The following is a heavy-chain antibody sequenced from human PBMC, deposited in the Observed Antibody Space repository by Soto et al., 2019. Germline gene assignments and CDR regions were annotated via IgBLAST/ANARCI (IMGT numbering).Heavy chain of an antibody. V-gene: IGHV3-73*01. CDR3: TRMITMARESYFDY. D-gene: IGHD3-10*01. J-gene: IGHJ4*02. CDR1: GFTFSGSA. Sequence: PGGSLRLSCAASGFTFSGSAMHWVRQASGKGLEWVSRVRSKANDYATAYAASVKGRFTISRDDSKNTAYLQMNSLKTEDTAVYFCTRMITMARESYFDYLGQGALVTVSS. CDR2: VRSKANDYAT.